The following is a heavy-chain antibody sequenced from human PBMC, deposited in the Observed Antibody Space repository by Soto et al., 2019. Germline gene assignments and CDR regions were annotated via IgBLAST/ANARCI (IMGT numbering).Heavy chain of an antibody. D-gene: IGHD2-8*01. CDR3: ARDRMVFNY. J-gene: IGHJ4*02. V-gene: IGHV3-11*01. CDR1: GFTFSDYF. Sequence: QVQLVESGGGLVKAGESLTLSCAASGFTFSDYFMTWIRQAPGKGLECVSYVTTDTIHYADAVKGRFTLSRDSAKNSLYLQMINLRAEDTGVYYCARDRMVFNYWGQGALVTVSS. CDR2: VTTDTI.